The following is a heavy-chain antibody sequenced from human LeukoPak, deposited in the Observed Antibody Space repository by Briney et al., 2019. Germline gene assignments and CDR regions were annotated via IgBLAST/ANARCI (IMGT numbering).Heavy chain of an antibody. CDR2: ISGSGTGT. V-gene: IGHV3-23*01. D-gene: IGHD6-19*01. CDR1: GFTFDDYA. Sequence: GGSLRLSCAASGFTFDDYAMSWVRQAPGKGLEWVSAISGSGTGTYYADSVKGRFTISRDNSKNTLYLQMNSLRAEDTAVYYCAKEAVAGIVDYWGQGTLVTVSS. CDR3: AKEAVAGIVDY. J-gene: IGHJ4*02.